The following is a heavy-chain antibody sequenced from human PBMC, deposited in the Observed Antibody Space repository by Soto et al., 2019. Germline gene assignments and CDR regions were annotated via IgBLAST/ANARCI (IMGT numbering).Heavy chain of an antibody. CDR3: AREVPRVSYYYDSSGSYYFDY. J-gene: IGHJ4*02. Sequence: GGSLRLSCAASGFTFSSYGMHFFLQAPGNGLEWVSVIWYDGSNKYYADSVKGRFTISRDNSKNTLYLQMNSLRAEDTAVYYCAREVPRVSYYYDSSGSYYFDYWGQGTLVTVSS. V-gene: IGHV3-33*01. CDR1: GFTFSSYG. D-gene: IGHD3-22*01. CDR2: IWYDGSNK.